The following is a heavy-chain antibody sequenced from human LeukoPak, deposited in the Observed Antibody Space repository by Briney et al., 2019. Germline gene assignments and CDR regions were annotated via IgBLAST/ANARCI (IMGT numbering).Heavy chain of an antibody. CDR2: IYPGDSDT. J-gene: IGHJ4*02. D-gene: IGHD2-21*02. CDR3: ARVVVTAKRAGVGSQEDY. CDR1: GYSFTSYW. Sequence: GESLKISCKGSGYSFTSYWIGWVRQMPGKGLEWMGIIYPGDSDTRYSPSFQGQVTISADKSISTAYLQWSSLKASDTAMYYCARVVVTAKRAGVGSQEDYWGQGTLVTVSS. V-gene: IGHV5-51*01.